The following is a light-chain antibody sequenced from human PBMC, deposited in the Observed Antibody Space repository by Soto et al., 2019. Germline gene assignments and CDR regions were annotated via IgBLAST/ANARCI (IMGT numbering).Light chain of an antibody. CDR1: KLGEKF. Sequence: SSELTQPPSVSVSPGQTASITCSGDKLGEKFACWYQQKAGQSPVVLIYEDKKRPSAIPERFSGSNSGNTATLTISGTEAMDEADYYCQTWANSTVVFGGGTKLTVL. J-gene: IGLJ2*01. CDR2: EDK. V-gene: IGLV3-1*01. CDR3: QTWANSTVV.